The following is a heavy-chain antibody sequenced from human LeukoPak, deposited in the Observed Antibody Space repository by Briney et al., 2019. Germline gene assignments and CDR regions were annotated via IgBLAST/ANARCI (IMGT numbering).Heavy chain of an antibody. CDR3: ARDRSSWYSFDY. CDR2: ISSSGSTI. Sequence: GGSLRLSCAASGFTFSSYEMNWVRQAPGKGLEWVSYISSSGSTIYYADSVKGRFTISRDNAKNSLYLQMNSLRAEDTAVYCCARDRSSWYSFDYWGQGTLVTVSS. V-gene: IGHV3-48*03. J-gene: IGHJ4*02. CDR1: GFTFSSYE. D-gene: IGHD6-13*01.